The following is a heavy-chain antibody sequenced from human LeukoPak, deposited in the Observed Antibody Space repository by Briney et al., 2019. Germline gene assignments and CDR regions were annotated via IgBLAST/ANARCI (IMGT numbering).Heavy chain of an antibody. V-gene: IGHV4-59*01. CDR2: IYYSGST. CDR1: GGSISSYY. Sequence: SETLSLTCTVSGGSISSYYWSWIRQPPGKGLEWIGYIYYSGSTNYNPSLKGRVTISVDTSKNQFSLKLSSVTAADTAVYYCARDQYARFDPWGQGTLVTVSS. CDR3: ARDQYARFDP. J-gene: IGHJ5*02.